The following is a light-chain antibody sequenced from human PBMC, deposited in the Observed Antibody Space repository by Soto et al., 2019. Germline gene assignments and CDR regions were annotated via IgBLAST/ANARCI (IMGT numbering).Light chain of an antibody. V-gene: IGLV1-40*01. J-gene: IGLJ2*01. CDR2: GNS. CDR3: QSYDSSLNGVI. CDR1: SSNIGAGYD. Sequence: QCVLTQPPSGSGAPGQRVTISCTGSSSNIGAGYDVHWYQQLPGTAPKLLIYGNSNRPSGVPDRFSGSKSGTSASLAITGLQAEDEADYYCQSYDSSLNGVIFGGGTKLTVL.